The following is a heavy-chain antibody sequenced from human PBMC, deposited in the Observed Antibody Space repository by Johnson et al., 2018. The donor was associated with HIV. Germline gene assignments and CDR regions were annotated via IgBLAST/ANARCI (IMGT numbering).Heavy chain of an antibody. Sequence: QVQLVESGGGLVQPGESLRLSCAAFGFSFSTYAMHWVRQAPGKGLEYVSAIRNNGGSTFYADSVKGRFTISRDNSKNTGFLQMNRLRAEDTALYYCAKLSDNDGFDIWGQGTMVAVSS. CDR2: IRNNGGST. J-gene: IGHJ3*02. CDR3: AKLSDNDGFDI. D-gene: IGHD6-25*01. V-gene: IGHV3-64*04. CDR1: GFSFSTYA.